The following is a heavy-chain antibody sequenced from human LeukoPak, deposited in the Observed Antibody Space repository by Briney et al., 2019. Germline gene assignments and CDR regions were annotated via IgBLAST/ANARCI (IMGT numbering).Heavy chain of an antibody. V-gene: IGHV3-23*01. D-gene: IGHD6-13*01. Sequence: GGSLRLSCAASGFTFSNYALNWVRQAPGKGLEWVSASGTSGDTYYADSVRGRFTISRDNAKNMVYLQMSSLRAEDTALYYCAQKRPGTYPFDYWGQGTLVSVSS. CDR2: SGTSGDT. CDR3: AQKRPGTYPFDY. CDR1: GFTFSNYA. J-gene: IGHJ4*02.